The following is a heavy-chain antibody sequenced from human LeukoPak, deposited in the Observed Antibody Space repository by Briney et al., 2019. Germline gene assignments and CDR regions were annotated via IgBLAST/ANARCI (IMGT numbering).Heavy chain of an antibody. D-gene: IGHD3-9*01. CDR3: ARGCVTIFCTDAFDI. Sequence: PGGSLRLSCAASGFTFSSYGMHWVRQAPGKGLEWVAFIRYDESNKYYADSVKGRFTISRDNAKNSLYLQMNSLRAEDTAVYYCARGCVTIFCTDAFDIWGQGTMVTVSS. J-gene: IGHJ3*02. V-gene: IGHV3-30*02. CDR2: IRYDESNK. CDR1: GFTFSSYG.